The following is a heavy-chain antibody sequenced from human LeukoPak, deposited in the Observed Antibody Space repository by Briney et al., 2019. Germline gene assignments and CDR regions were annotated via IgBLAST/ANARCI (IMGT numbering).Heavy chain of an antibody. D-gene: IGHD2-15*01. CDR1: GYTFTGYY. J-gene: IGHJ6*02. CDR2: INPHSGGT. CDR3: ARDLFRGGVTYYYGMDV. V-gene: IGHV1-2*02. Sequence: ASVKVSCKASGYTFTGYYMHWVRQAPGQGLEWMGWINPHSGGTNYAQRFQGRVTMTRDTSISTAYMELSRLRSDDTAVYYCARDLFRGGVTYYYGMDVWGQGTLVTVSS.